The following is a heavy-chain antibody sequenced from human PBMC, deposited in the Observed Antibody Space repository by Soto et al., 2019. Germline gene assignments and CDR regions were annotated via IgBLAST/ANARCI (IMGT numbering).Heavy chain of an antibody. V-gene: IGHV1-46*01. CDR1: GYTFTNYY. CDR3: ARDFAAADH. D-gene: IGHD6-13*01. CDR2: INPTRGST. J-gene: IGHJ4*02. Sequence: QVQLVQSGAEVKKPGASVKVSCRASGYTFTNYYIHWVRQAPGQGLEWLATINPTRGSTNYAQEFQGRVSLTMDTSTGTVYMELSCLRFEDTAMFYSARDFAAADHWVEGNVVTVSS.